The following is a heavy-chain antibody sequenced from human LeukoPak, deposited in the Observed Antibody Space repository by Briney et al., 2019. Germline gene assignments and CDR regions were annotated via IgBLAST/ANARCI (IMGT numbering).Heavy chain of an antibody. D-gene: IGHD3-22*01. CDR1: GFTFSGSA. J-gene: IGHJ6*02. Sequence: GGSLRLSCAASGFTFSGSAMHWVRQASGKGLEWVGRIRSKANGYATAYAASVKGRFTISRDDSKNTAYLQMNSLKTEDTAVYYCTRYYYDSSGRTLIMDVWGQGTTVTVSS. CDR2: IRSKANGYAT. V-gene: IGHV3-73*01. CDR3: TRYYYDSSGRTLIMDV.